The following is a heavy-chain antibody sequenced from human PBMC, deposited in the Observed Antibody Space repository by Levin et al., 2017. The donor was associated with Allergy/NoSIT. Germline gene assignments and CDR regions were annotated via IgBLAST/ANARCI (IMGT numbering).Heavy chain of an antibody. D-gene: IGHD3-3*01. CDR2: ISSSGSTI. CDR1: GFTFSSYE. CDR3: ARQLANFWSGYNYFDY. Sequence: LSLTCAASGFTFSSYEMNWVRQAPGKGLEWVSYISSSGSTIYYADSVKGRFTISRDNAKNSLYLQMNSLRAEYTAVYYCARQLANFWSGYNYFDYWGQGTLVTVSS. V-gene: IGHV3-48*03. J-gene: IGHJ4*02.